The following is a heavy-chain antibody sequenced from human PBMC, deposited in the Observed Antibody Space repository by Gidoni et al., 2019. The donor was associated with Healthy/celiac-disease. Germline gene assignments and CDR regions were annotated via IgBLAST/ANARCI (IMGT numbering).Heavy chain of an antibody. Sequence: QVQLQQWGAGLLKPSETLSLTCAVYGGSFSGYYWSWIRQPPGKGLEWIGEINHSGSTNYNPSLKSRVTISVDTSKNQFSLKLSSVTAADTAVYYCARARRQRYSYGPSPHYFDYWGQGTLVTVSS. CDR1: GGSFSGYY. CDR2: INHSGST. V-gene: IGHV4-34*01. CDR3: ARARRQRYSYGPSPHYFDY. J-gene: IGHJ4*02. D-gene: IGHD5-18*01.